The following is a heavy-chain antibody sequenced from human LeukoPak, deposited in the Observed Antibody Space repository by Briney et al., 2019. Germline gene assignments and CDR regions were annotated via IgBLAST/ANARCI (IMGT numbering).Heavy chain of an antibody. Sequence: PSETLSLTCTVSGGSISSYYWSWIRQPPGKGLEWIGYIYYSGSTNYNPSLKSRVTISVDTSKNQFSLKLSSVTAADTAVYYCARIARMATIYSFYFDYWCQGTLVTVSS. V-gene: IGHV4-59*08. CDR3: ARIARMATIYSFYFDY. CDR1: GGSISSYY. J-gene: IGHJ4*02. D-gene: IGHD5-12*01. CDR2: IYYSGST.